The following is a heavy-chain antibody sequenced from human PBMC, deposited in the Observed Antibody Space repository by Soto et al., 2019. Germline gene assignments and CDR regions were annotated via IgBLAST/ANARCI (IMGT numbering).Heavy chain of an antibody. CDR1: GYSCTYFW. CDR3: AKQGGYYYYGMDA. Sequence: PGESLKISCQGSGYSCTYFWISWVRQMPGKGLEWMGRIDPGDSNTIYSPSFQGYVTISVDKSSSTSYLQWGSLKASDTAIYYCAKQGGYYYYGMDAWGQGTTVTVSS. CDR2: IDPGDSNT. V-gene: IGHV5-10-1*01. J-gene: IGHJ6*02. D-gene: IGHD3-16*01.